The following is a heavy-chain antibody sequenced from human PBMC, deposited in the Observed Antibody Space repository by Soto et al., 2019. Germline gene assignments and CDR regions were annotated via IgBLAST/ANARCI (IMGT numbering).Heavy chain of an antibody. CDR3: ARAVNDFWSGFSYYFDF. CDR1: GYSFTTYG. Sequence: ASVKVSCKASGYSFTTYGIFWVRQAPGQGLEWMGWISPYNGKTNYAQNLQGRVSMTTDTSTTTAYMELSSLRSEDTAMYYCARAVNDFWSGFSYYFDFWGQGNMVTAPQ. D-gene: IGHD3-3*01. J-gene: IGHJ4*02. CDR2: ISPYNGKT. V-gene: IGHV1-18*01.